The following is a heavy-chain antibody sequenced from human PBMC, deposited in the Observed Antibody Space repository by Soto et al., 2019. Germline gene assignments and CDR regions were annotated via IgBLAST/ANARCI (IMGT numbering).Heavy chain of an antibody. J-gene: IGHJ6*02. V-gene: IGHV1-3*04. D-gene: IGHD3-16*02. CDR2: INTGNGNT. CDR3: ARISQLRLGELPFDGMDV. CDR1: GYTFTSYT. Sequence: ASVKVSCKASGYTFTSYTMHWVRQAPGQRLEWMGWINTGNGNTKYSEKFQDRVTIIRDTSASTAYMELSSLRSEDTAVHYCARISQLRLGELPFDGMDVWGQGTTVTVSS.